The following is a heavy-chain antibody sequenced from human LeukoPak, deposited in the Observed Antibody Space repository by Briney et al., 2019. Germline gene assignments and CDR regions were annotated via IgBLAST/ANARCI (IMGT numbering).Heavy chain of an antibody. Sequence: GGSLRLSCAASGFTFSSYWMSWVRQAPGKELEWVANIKQDGSEKYYVDSVKGRFTISRDNAKNSLSLQMNSLRVEDTAVYYCARAGSNWHYVYWGQGTLVTVSS. CDR1: GFTFSSYW. V-gene: IGHV3-7*01. D-gene: IGHD3-10*01. CDR3: ARAGSNWHYVY. J-gene: IGHJ4*02. CDR2: IKQDGSEK.